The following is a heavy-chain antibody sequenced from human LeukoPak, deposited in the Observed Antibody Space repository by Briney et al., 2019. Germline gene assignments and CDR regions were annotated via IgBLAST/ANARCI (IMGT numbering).Heavy chain of an antibody. CDR3: ATVYYYDSSELWFDP. CDR2: FDPEDGET. Sequence: GASVNVSCKVSGYTLTELSMHWVRQAPGKGLEWMGGFDPEDGETIYAQKFQGRVTMTEDTSTDTAYMELSSLRSEDTAVYYCATVYYYDSSELWFDPWGQGTLVTVSS. J-gene: IGHJ5*02. V-gene: IGHV1-24*01. CDR1: GYTLTELS. D-gene: IGHD3-22*01.